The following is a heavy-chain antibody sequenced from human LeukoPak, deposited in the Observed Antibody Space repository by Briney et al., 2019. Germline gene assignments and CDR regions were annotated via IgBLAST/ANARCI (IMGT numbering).Heavy chain of an antibody. CDR3: GRVKEASAFDI. D-gene: IGHD5-12*01. CDR2: VSSSGRHM. CDR1: GFTFGPYW. Sequence: GGSLRLSCAVSGFTFGPYWMGWVRQAPGKGLEWVSSVSSSGRHMYYADSVKGRFTISRDNAKNSLYLQMNSLRAEDTAVYYCGRVKEASAFDIWGQGTMVTVSS. J-gene: IGHJ3*02. V-gene: IGHV3-21*01.